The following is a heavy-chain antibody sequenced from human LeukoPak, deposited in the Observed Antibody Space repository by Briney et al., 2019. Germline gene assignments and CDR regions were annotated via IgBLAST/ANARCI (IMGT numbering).Heavy chain of an antibody. V-gene: IGHV1-2*02. J-gene: IGHJ4*02. Sequence: ASVKVSCKASGYTFTGYYMHWVRQAPGQGLEWMGWINPNSGGTNYAQKFQGRVTMTWDTSISTVYMELSRLLSDDTAVYYCARGKYSPAGRLIDYWGQGTLVTVSS. CDR3: ARGKYSPAGRLIDY. CDR2: INPNSGGT. D-gene: IGHD6-13*01. CDR1: GYTFTGYY.